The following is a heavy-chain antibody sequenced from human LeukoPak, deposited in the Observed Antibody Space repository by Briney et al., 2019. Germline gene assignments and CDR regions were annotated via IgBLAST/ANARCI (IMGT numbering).Heavy chain of an antibody. CDR2: IWYDGSNK. V-gene: IGHV3-33*01. Sequence: PGGSLRLSCAASGFTFSSYGMHWVRQAPGKGLEWVAVIWYDGSNKYYADSVKRRFTISRDNSKNTLYLQMNSLRAEDTAVYYCARDREYYDSSGSDYWGQGTLVTVSS. D-gene: IGHD3-22*01. CDR3: ARDREYYDSSGSDY. CDR1: GFTFSSYG. J-gene: IGHJ4*02.